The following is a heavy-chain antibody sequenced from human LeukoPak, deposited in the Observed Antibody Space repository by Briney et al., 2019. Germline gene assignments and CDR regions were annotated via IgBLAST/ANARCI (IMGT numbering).Heavy chain of an antibody. D-gene: IGHD6-13*01. V-gene: IGHV4-4*07. J-gene: IGHJ6*01. CDR3: ARDNLRYSSSWYGAGVGMDV. Sequence: SETLSLTCTVSGGSISSYYWSWIRQPAGKGLEWIGRIYTSGSTNYNPSLKSRATMSVDTSKNQFSLKLSSVTAADTAVYYCARDNLRYSSSWYGAGVGMDVWGQGTTVTVSS. CDR1: GGSISSYY. CDR2: IYTSGST.